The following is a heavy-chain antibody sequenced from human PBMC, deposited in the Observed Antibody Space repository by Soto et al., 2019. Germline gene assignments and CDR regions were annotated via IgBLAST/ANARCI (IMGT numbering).Heavy chain of an antibody. D-gene: IGHD6-19*01. J-gene: IGHJ3*02. V-gene: IGHV3-66*01. CDR3: AREEQWLAAFDI. Sequence: GGSLRLSCAASGFTVSSNYMSWVRQAPGKGLEWVSVIYSGGSTYYADSVKGIFTISRDNSKNTLYLQMNSLRAEDTAVYYCAREEQWLAAFDIWGKGTMVTVSS. CDR2: IYSGGST. CDR1: GFTVSSNY.